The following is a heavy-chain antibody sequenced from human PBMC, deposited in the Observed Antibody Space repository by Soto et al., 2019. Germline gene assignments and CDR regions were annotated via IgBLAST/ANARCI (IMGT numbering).Heavy chain of an antibody. V-gene: IGHV3-21*01. CDR1: GFTFSNYG. CDR2: ISSSGSYI. CDR3: ARAKDSMKGWFDL. J-gene: IGHJ5*02. Sequence: EVQLVESGGGLVKPGGSLRLSCAASGFTFSNYGMNWVRQAPGKGLEWVSSISSSGSYIYYEDSLKGRLTISRDNAKNSLFLQMNSLRAEDTAVYYCARAKDSMKGWFDLWGQGTLVTVSS. D-gene: IGHD3-22*01.